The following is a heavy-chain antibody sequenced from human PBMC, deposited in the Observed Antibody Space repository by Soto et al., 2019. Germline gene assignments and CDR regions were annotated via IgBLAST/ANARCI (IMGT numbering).Heavy chain of an antibody. J-gene: IGHJ4*02. CDR2: IYYSGST. V-gene: IGHV4-59*01. CDR1: GGSISSYY. CDR3: ARTLKTVTKAWFDY. D-gene: IGHD4-17*01. Sequence: SETLSLTCTVSGGSISSYYWSWIRQPPGKGLEWIGYIYYSGSTNYNPSLKSRVTISVDTSKNQFSLKLSSVTAADTAVYYCARTLKTVTKAWFDYGGQGTLVTVSS.